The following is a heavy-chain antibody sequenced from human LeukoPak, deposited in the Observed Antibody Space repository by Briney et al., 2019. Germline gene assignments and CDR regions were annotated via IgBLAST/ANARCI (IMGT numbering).Heavy chain of an antibody. CDR2: ISGSGGST. CDR1: GFTFSSYA. V-gene: IGHV3-23*01. D-gene: IGHD5-12*01. J-gene: IGHJ6*03. Sequence: TGGSLRLSCAASGFTFSSYAMSWVRQAPGKGLEWVSAISGSGGSTYYADSVKGRFTISRDNSKNTLYLQMNSLRAEDTAVYYCAKDGYRSADYYYYYMDVWGKGTTVTVSS. CDR3: AKDGYRSADYYYYYMDV.